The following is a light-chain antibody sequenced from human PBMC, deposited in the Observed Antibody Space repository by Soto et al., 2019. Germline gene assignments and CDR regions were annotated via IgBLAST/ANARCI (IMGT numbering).Light chain of an antibody. V-gene: IGLV1-40*01. Sequence: QSVLTQPPSVSGAPGQRLTISCTGSSSNIGAGHDVHWYQQLPGTAPKLVIFGNNNLPSGVPDRFSGSKSGVSASLAISGLLAEDEADYYCQSYDSSLSGGVFGTGTKVTVL. J-gene: IGLJ1*01. CDR1: SSNIGAGHD. CDR2: GNN. CDR3: QSYDSSLSGGV.